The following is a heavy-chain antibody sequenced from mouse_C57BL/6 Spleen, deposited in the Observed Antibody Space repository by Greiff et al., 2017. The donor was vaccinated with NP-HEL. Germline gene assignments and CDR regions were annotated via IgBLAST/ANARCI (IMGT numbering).Heavy chain of an antibody. J-gene: IGHJ3*01. Sequence: VQLQQSGPELVKPGASVKISCKASGYTFTDYYMNWVKQSHGKSLEWIGDINPNNGGTSYNQKFKGKATLTVDKSSSTAYMELRSLTSEDSAVYYCARNSGYYTFAYWGQGTLVTVSA. CDR2: INPNNGGT. D-gene: IGHD2-3*01. CDR3: ARNSGYYTFAY. V-gene: IGHV1-26*01. CDR1: GYTFTDYY.